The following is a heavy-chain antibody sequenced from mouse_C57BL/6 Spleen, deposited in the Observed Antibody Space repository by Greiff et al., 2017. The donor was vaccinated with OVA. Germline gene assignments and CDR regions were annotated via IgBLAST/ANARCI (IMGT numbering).Heavy chain of an antibody. CDR1: GYTFTSYW. CDR2: IDPSDSYT. J-gene: IGHJ2*01. CDR3: ARNYGSSPFDY. Sequence: VQLQQPGAELVMPGASVKLSCKASGYTFTSYWMPWVKQRPGPGLEWIGEIDPSDSYTNYNQKFKGKSTLTVDKSSSTAYMQLSSLTSVDSAVYYCARNYGSSPFDYWGQGTTLTVSS. D-gene: IGHD1-1*01. V-gene: IGHV1-69*01.